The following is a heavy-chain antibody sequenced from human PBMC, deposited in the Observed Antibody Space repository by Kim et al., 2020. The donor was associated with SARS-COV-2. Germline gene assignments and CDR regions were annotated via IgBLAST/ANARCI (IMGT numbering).Heavy chain of an antibody. V-gene: IGHV3-33*01. CDR2: IWYDGSNK. D-gene: IGHD6-13*01. CDR3: ARVDSIAAGEGAFDI. CDR1: GFTFSSYG. J-gene: IGHJ3*02. Sequence: GGSLRLSCAASGFTFSSYGMHWVRQAPGKGLEWVAVIWYDGSNKYYADSVKGRFTISRDNSKNTLYLQMNSLRAEDTAVYYCARVDSIAAGEGAFDIWGQGTMVTVSS.